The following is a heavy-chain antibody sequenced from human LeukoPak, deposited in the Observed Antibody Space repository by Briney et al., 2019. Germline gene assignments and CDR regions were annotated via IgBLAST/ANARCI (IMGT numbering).Heavy chain of an antibody. CDR1: GGSIDTYY. V-gene: IGHV4-4*07. CDR2: IHSRGTT. D-gene: IGHD3-9*01. Sequence: SETLSLTCIVSGGSIDTYYWSWVRQTAGKGLEWIGRIHSRGTTHSNPSLKSRLIMSLDTSKNQIYLNLNSVTAADTAVYYCARFDILTDYSPDWWGQGTLVTVSS. J-gene: IGHJ4*02. CDR3: ARFDILTDYSPDW.